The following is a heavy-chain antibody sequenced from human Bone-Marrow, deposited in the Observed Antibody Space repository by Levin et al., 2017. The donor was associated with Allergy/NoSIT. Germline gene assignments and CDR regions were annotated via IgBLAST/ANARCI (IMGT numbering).Heavy chain of an antibody. CDR3: TRHAIVVVPAATYYYYYYYMDV. V-gene: IGHV3-73*01. J-gene: IGHJ6*03. CDR1: GFTFSGSA. Sequence: SGGSLRLSCAASGFTFSGSAMHWVRQASGKGLEWVGRIRSKANSYATAYAASVKGRFTISRDDSKNTAYLQMNSLKTEDTAVYYCTRHAIVVVPAATYYYYYYYMDVWGKGTTVTVSS. CDR2: IRSKANSYAT. D-gene: IGHD2-2*01.